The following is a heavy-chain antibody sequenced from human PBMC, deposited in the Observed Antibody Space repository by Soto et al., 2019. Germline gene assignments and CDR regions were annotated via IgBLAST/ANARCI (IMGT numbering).Heavy chain of an antibody. V-gene: IGHV4-39*01. Sequence: PSETLSLTCTVSGGSISSSSYYWGWIRQPPGKGLEWIGSIYYSGSTYYNLSLKSRVTISVDTSKNQFSLKLSSVTAADTAVYYCARQSSGYYYGWFDPWGQGTLVTVS. CDR1: GGSISSSSYY. D-gene: IGHD3-22*01. CDR2: IYYSGST. J-gene: IGHJ5*02. CDR3: ARQSSGYYYGWFDP.